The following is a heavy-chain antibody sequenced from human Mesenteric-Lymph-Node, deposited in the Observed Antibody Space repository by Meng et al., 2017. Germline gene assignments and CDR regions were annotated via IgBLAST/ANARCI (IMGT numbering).Heavy chain of an antibody. CDR3: ARDRNYDSSGPFDY. Sequence: VPLVESGAEVQEPGDSVKVSCKASGYTFNGYYVHWVRQAPGQGLELMGRINPNSGGTNYAQKFQGRVTMTRDTSISTAYMELSSLRSEDTAVYYCARDRNYDSSGPFDYWSQRTLVTVSS. CDR2: INPNSGGT. CDR1: GYTFNGYY. J-gene: IGHJ4*02. V-gene: IGHV1-2*06. D-gene: IGHD3-22*01.